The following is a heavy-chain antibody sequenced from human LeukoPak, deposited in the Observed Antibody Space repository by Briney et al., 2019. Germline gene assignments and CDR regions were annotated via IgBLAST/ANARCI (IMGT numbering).Heavy chain of an antibody. CDR2: ISSSGSTI. Sequence: GGSLRLSCAASGFAFSDYYMSWIRQAPGKGLEWVSYISSSGSTIYYADSVKGRFTISRDNAKNSLYLQMNNLRVEDTAVYYCARDQPIGYNYGYPFDNWGQGTLVTVSS. CDR3: ARDQPIGYNYGYPFDN. CDR1: GFAFSDYY. D-gene: IGHD5-18*01. J-gene: IGHJ4*02. V-gene: IGHV3-11*04.